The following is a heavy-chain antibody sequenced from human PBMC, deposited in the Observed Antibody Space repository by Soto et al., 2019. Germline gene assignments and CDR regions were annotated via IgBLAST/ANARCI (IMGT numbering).Heavy chain of an antibody. D-gene: IGHD6-19*01. J-gene: IGHJ4*02. CDR3: ARSSGRSFIYFDY. CDR1: GFTVSSNY. CDR2: IYSGGST. Sequence: EVQLVESGGGLVQPGGSLRLSCAASGFTVSSNYMSWVRQAPGKGLEWVSVIYSGGSTYYADSVKSRFTISRHNTKNTLYLQMNSLRAEDTAVYYCARSSGRSFIYFDYLGQGTLVTVPS. V-gene: IGHV3-53*04.